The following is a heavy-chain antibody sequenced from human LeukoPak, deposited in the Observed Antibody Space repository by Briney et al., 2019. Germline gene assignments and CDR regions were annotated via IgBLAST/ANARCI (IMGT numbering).Heavy chain of an antibody. D-gene: IGHD3-22*01. CDR1: GFTFSSYA. J-gene: IGHJ4*02. Sequence: GGSLRLSCAASGFTFSSYAKSWARQAPGKGLEWVSAISGSGGSTYYADSVKGRFTISRDNSKNTLYLQMNSLRAEDTAVYYCAKDPGKGMIVVVITPFDYWGQGTLVTVSS. CDR2: ISGSGGST. CDR3: AKDPGKGMIVVVITPFDY. V-gene: IGHV3-23*01.